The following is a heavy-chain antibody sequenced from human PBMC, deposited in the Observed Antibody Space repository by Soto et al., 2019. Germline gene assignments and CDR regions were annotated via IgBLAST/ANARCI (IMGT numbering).Heavy chain of an antibody. CDR3: ARSSGEVYFDY. CDR2: IYYSGST. CDR1: GGSISSYY. D-gene: IGHD3-10*01. Sequence: PSETLSLTCTVSGGSISSYYWSWIRQPPGKGLEWIGYIYYSGSTNYNPSLKSRVTISVDTSKNQFSLKLSSVTAADTAVYYCARSSGEVYFDYWGQGTLVTVSS. J-gene: IGHJ4*02. V-gene: IGHV4-59*08.